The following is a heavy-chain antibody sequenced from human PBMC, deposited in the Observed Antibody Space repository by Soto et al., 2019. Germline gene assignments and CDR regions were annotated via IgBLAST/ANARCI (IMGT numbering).Heavy chain of an antibody. D-gene: IGHD6-19*01. CDR3: ARDLGQWLVRVGAFDI. CDR1: GFTFSSYG. CDR2: IWYDGSNK. V-gene: IGHV3-33*01. J-gene: IGHJ3*02. Sequence: QVQLVESGGGVVQPGRSLRLSCAASGFTFSSYGMHWVRQAPGKGLEWVAVIWYDGSNKYYADSVKGRFTISRDNSKNPLYLQMNSLRAEDTAVYYCARDLGQWLVRVGAFDIWGQGTMVTVSS.